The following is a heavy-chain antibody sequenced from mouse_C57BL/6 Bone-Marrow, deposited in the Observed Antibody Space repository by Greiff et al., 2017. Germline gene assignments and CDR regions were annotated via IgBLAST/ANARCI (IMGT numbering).Heavy chain of an antibody. Sequence: EVMLVESGEGLVKPGGSLKLSCAASGFTFSSYAMSWVRQTPEKRLEWVAYISSGGDYIYYADTVKGRFTISRDNARNTLYLQMSSLKSEDTAMYYCTRGELTGCYYFDYWGQGTTLTVSS. J-gene: IGHJ2*01. CDR2: ISSGGDYI. CDR1: GFTFSSYA. D-gene: IGHD4-1*01. V-gene: IGHV5-9-1*02. CDR3: TRGELTGCYYFDY.